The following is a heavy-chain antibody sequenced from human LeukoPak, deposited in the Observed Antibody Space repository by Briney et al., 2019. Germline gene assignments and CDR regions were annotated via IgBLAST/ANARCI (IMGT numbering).Heavy chain of an antibody. CDR1: GYTFTGYY. V-gene: IGHV1-2*06. CDR2: INPNSGGT. D-gene: IGHD6-19*01. Sequence: ASVKVSCKAPGYTFTGYYMHWVRQAPGQGLEWMGRINPNSGGTNYAQKFQGRVTMTRDTSISTAYMELSRLRSDDTAVYYCARATPSLSSGWYYWGQGTLVTVSS. CDR3: ARATPSLSSGWYY. J-gene: IGHJ4*02.